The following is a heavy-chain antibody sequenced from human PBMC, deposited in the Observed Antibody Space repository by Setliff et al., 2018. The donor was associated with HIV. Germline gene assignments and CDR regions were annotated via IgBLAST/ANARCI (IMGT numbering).Heavy chain of an antibody. V-gene: IGHV4-61*09. CDR1: GGSITSGNYF. Sequence: SETLSLTCTVSGGSITSGNYFWSWIRQPAGEGLEWIGHMYTDGSTNYNPSFKSRVTISADTSKNQFSLKLSSVTAADTAVYYCARDSRWLQFPYFDSWGQGTPVTVSS. CDR3: ARDSRWLQFPYFDS. D-gene: IGHD5-12*01. J-gene: IGHJ4*01. CDR2: MYTDGST.